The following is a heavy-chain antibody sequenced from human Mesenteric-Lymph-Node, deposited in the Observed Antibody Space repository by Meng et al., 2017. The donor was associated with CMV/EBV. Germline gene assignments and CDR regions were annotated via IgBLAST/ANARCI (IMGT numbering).Heavy chain of an antibody. CDR3: ARKYGSSTSRYYYYGMDV. Sequence: GGSLRLSCAASGFTFSSYAMSWVRQAPGKGLEWVSSISSSSSYIYYADSVKGRFTISRDNAKNSLYLQMNSLRAEDTAVYYCARKYGSSTSRYYYYGMDVWGQGTTVTVSS. J-gene: IGHJ6*02. D-gene: IGHD2-2*01. CDR1: GFTFSSYA. V-gene: IGHV3-21*01. CDR2: ISSSSSYI.